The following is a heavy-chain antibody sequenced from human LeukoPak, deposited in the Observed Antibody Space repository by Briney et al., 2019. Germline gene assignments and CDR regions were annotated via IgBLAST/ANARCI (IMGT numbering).Heavy chain of an antibody. Sequence: GGSLRLSXAASGFTFSSYEMNWVRQAPGKGLEWVSYISSSGSTIYYADSVKGRFTISRDNAKNSLYLQMNSLRAEDTAVYYCARDFYDYVWGSYRSFLDYWGQGTLVTVSS. J-gene: IGHJ4*02. D-gene: IGHD3-16*02. CDR2: ISSSGSTI. V-gene: IGHV3-48*03. CDR1: GFTFSSYE. CDR3: ARDFYDYVWGSYRSFLDY.